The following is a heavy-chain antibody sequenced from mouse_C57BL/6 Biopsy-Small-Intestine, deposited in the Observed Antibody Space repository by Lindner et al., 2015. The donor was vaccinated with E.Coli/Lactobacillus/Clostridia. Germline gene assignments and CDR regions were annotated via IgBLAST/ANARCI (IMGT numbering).Heavy chain of an antibody. V-gene: IGHV1S18*01. J-gene: IGHJ3*01. CDR1: GFTFSSSA. CDR2: IKIGSGYT. CDR3: AADTYYDRLGDAFDI. Sequence: SVKVSCKASGFTFSSSAIQWVRQARGQGLEWIGWIKIGSGYTDFAQKFQDRVTITWDMSTTTAYMELSSLRSEDTAVYYCAADTYYDRLGDAFDIWGQGTMVSVSS. D-gene: IGHD2-4*01.